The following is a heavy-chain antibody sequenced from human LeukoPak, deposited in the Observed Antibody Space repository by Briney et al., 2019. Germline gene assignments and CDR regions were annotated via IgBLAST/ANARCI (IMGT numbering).Heavy chain of an antibody. J-gene: IGHJ4*02. CDR2: ISYDGSNK. Sequence: GGSLRLSCAASGFTFSSYGMHWVRQAPGKGLEWVAVISYDGSNKYYADSVKGRFTISRDNSKNTLYLQMNSLRAEDTAVYYCATEMARTFDYWGQGTPVTVSS. CDR1: GFTFSSYG. V-gene: IGHV3-30*03. D-gene: IGHD5-24*01. CDR3: ATEMARTFDY.